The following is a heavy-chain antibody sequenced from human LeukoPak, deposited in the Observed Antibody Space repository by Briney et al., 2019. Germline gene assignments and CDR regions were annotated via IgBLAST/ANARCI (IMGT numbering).Heavy chain of an antibody. D-gene: IGHD3-3*01. CDR1: GGSISSHY. V-gene: IGHV4-59*11. CDR3: ARAPRDDFWSGYTIFDY. CDR2: IYYSGST. J-gene: IGHJ4*02. Sequence: PSETLSLTCTVSGGSISSHYWSWIRQPPGQGLEWIGYIYYSGSTNYNPSLKSRVTISVDTSKNQFSLKLSSVTAADTAVYYCARAPRDDFWSGYTIFDYWGQGTLVTVSS.